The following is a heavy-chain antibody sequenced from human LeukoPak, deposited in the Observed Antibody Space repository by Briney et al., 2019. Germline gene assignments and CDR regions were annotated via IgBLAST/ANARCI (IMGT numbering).Heavy chain of an antibody. CDR1: GGSISSGGYY. V-gene: IGHV4-30-2*01. J-gene: IGHJ4*02. CDR2: IYHSGST. Sequence: SETLSLTCTVSGGSISSGGYYWSWIRQPPGKGLEWIGYIYHSGSTYYNPSLKSRVTISVDRSKNQLSLKLSSVTAADTAVYYCARDRLSSSWPVAADYWGQGTLVTVSS. D-gene: IGHD6-13*01. CDR3: ARDRLSSSWPVAADY.